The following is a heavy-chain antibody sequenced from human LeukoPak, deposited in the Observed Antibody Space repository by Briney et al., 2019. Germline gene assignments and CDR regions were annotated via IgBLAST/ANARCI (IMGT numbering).Heavy chain of an antibody. Sequence: GGSLRLSCAASGFTFSSYWMSWVRQAPGKGLEWVANIKQDGSEKYYVDSVKGRFTISRDNAENSLYLQMNSLRAEDTAVYYCARALVVVDFDYWGQGTLVTVSS. J-gene: IGHJ4*02. V-gene: IGHV3-7*03. D-gene: IGHD2-15*01. CDR1: GFTFSSYW. CDR3: ARALVVVDFDY. CDR2: IKQDGSEK.